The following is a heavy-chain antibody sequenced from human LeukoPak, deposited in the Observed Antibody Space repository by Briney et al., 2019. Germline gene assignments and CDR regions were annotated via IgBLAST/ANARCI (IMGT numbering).Heavy chain of an antibody. V-gene: IGHV1-2*02. CDR3: AREGAATSSGGAFDI. Sequence: GASVKVSRKASGYTFTGYYMHWVRQAPGQGLEWMGWINPNSGGTNYAQKFQGRVTMTRDTSISTAYMELSRLRSDDTAVYYCAREGAATSSGGAFDIWGQGTMVTVSS. CDR2: INPNSGGT. CDR1: GYTFTGYY. J-gene: IGHJ3*02. D-gene: IGHD6-19*01.